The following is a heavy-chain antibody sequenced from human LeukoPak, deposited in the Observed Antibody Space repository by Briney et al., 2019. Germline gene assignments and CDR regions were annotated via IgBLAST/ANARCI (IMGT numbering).Heavy chain of an antibody. Sequence: GGSLRLSCAASGFTVSRNYMSWVRQAPGKGLVWVSVIYSGGNTYYADFVKGRFTISRDNSKNTLYLQINSLTAEDTAVYYCANLPRGDYWGLGTLVTVSS. D-gene: IGHD3-10*01. CDR2: IYSGGNT. CDR1: GFTVSRNY. J-gene: IGHJ4*02. V-gene: IGHV3-53*01. CDR3: ANLPRGDY.